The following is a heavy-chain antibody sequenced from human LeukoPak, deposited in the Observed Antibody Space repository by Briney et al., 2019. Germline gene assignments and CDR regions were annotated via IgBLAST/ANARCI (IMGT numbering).Heavy chain of an antibody. CDR1: GYSFTSYW. CDR2: IYPGDPDT. Sequence: GESLKISCKGSGYSFTSYWIGWVRQMPGKGLEWMGIIYPGDPDTRYSPSFQGQVTISADKSISTAYLQWSSLKASDTAMYYCARAPHMDYYYYGMDVWGQGTTVTVSS. J-gene: IGHJ6*02. D-gene: IGHD2-21*01. V-gene: IGHV5-51*03. CDR3: ARAPHMDYYYYGMDV.